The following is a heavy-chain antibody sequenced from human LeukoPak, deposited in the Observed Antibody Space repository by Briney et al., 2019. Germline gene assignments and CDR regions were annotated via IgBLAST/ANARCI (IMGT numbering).Heavy chain of an antibody. Sequence: SGRSLRLSCAASGFTFSSYAMHWVRQAPGKGLEWVAVISYDGSNKYYADSVKGRFTISRDNSKNTLYLQMNSLRAEDTAVYYCAREDSNSPRTNYYYYGMDVWGQGTTFTVSS. CDR1: GFTFSSYA. J-gene: IGHJ6*02. V-gene: IGHV3-30-3*01. CDR2: ISYDGSNK. CDR3: AREDSNSPRTNYYYYGMDV. D-gene: IGHD4-11*01.